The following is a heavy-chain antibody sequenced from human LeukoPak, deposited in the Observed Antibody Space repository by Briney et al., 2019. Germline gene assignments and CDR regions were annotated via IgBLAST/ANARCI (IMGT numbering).Heavy chain of an antibody. CDR3: ARRGYFDF. D-gene: IGHD5-12*01. J-gene: IGHJ4*02. CDR2: ISGGSSTI. CDR1: GFTFSSYS. Sequence: GGYLRLSCAASGFTFSSYSMNWVRQAPGKGLEWVSYISGGSSTIYYADSVKGRFTISRDNAQNSLHLQMNSLRDEDTAVYYCARRGYFDFWGQGTLVTVSS. V-gene: IGHV3-48*02.